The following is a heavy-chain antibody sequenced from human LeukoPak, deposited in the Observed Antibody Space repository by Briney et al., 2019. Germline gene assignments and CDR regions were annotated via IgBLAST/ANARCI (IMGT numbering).Heavy chain of an antibody. CDR2: INDDGTYT. V-gene: IGHV3-74*01. D-gene: IGHD6-19*01. Sequence: GGSLRLSCAASGFTFSSYWMHWVRQTPGKGLVWVSRINDDGTYTSYADSVKGRFTISRDNAKNTLSLQMNSLRADDTAVYYCTRDAYSSGWYDSWGQGTLVSVSS. CDR1: GFTFSSYW. CDR3: TRDAYSSGWYDS. J-gene: IGHJ5*01.